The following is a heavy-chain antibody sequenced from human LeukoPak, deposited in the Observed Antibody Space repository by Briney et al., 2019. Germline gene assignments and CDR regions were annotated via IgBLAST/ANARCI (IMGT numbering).Heavy chain of an antibody. CDR3: AKAHLLPDVDTAMVPNY. CDR1: GFTFSSYA. CDR2: ISGSGGST. D-gene: IGHD5-18*01. Sequence: GGSLRLSCAASGFTFSSYAMSWVRQAPGKELEWVSAISGSGGSTYYADSVKGRFTISRDNSKNTLYLQMNSLRAEDTAVYYCAKAHLLPDVDTAMVPNYWGQGTLVTVSS. V-gene: IGHV3-23*01. J-gene: IGHJ4*02.